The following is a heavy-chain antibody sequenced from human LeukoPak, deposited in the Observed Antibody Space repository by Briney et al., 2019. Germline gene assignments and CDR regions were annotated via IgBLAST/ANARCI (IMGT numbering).Heavy chain of an antibody. J-gene: IGHJ4*02. V-gene: IGHV4-59*01. CDR3: ASRKLGNDY. Sequence: PSETLSLTCTVSGGSISNYYWSWIRQSPGKGLEWIGYIYYTGSTSYNPSLRSRVTMSADTSKNQFSLKLSSVTAADTAVYYCASRKLGNDYWGQGTLVTVSS. CDR1: GGSISNYY. D-gene: IGHD7-27*01. CDR2: IYYTGST.